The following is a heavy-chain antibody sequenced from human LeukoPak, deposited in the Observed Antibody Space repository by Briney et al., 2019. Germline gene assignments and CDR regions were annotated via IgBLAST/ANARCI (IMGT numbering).Heavy chain of an antibody. CDR1: GFTLSNYW. CDR2: ISGSGGST. J-gene: IGHJ6*03. V-gene: IGHV3-23*01. Sequence: GSLRLSCEASGFTLSNYWMSWVRQAPGKGLEWVSAISGSGGSTYYADSVKGRFTISRDNSKNTLYLQMNSLRAEDTAVYYCAKEGCGGDCYPDYYYYYYMDVWGKGTTVTVSS. CDR3: AKEGCGGDCYPDYYYYYYMDV. D-gene: IGHD2-21*02.